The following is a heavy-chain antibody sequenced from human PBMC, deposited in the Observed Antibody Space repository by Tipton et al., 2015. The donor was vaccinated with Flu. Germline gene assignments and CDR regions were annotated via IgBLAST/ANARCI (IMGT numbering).Heavy chain of an antibody. Sequence: TLSLTCTVSGDSISTTIYYLGWLRLPPGKVLVLIFSIYYIGTTYYNPSLNSPVTISVASSKNEFSLTLASLTAADTAVYYCARDLWNARRAYYYYGVDVWGQGTTVTVSS. V-gene: IGHV4-39*07. D-gene: IGHD1-1*01. CDR3: ARDLWNARRAYYYYGVDV. CDR2: IYYIGTT. CDR1: GDSISTTIYY. J-gene: IGHJ6*02.